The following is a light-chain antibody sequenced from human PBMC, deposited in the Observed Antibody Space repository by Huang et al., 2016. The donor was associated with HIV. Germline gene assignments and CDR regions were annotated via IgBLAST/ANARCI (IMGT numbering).Light chain of an antibody. Sequence: AVQLTQSPSSLSASAGDTVIISCRANQDIGTSLAWYQQRTGRAHKLLISAASTVQPGVPSRFSGDSAVTYFTLFITSLQPEDFATYCCQQRHTSPITFGQGTRLDIK. J-gene: IGKJ5*01. CDR3: QQRHTSPIT. CDR2: AAS. CDR1: QDIGTS. V-gene: IGKV1-13*02.